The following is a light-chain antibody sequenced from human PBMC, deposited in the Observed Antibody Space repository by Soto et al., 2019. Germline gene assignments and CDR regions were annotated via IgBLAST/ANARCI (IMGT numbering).Light chain of an antibody. CDR2: DAS. CDR3: QQRSTWPPVT. Sequence: ELVLTQSPATLSLYPGERATLSCRASQSVSSYLAWYQQKQGQAPRLLIYDASNRATGIPARFSGSGSGTDLTLTISSLEPEDFAVYYCQQRSTWPPVTFGGGTKVEIK. J-gene: IGKJ4*01. V-gene: IGKV3-11*01. CDR1: QSVSSY.